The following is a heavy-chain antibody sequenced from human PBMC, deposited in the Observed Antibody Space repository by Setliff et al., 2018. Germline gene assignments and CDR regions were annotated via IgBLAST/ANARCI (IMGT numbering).Heavy chain of an antibody. CDR3: ARGPPDFVVVPAAAKFDY. J-gene: IGHJ4*02. CDR1: GDSIRRGDY. Sequence: PSETLSLTCTVSGDSIRRGDYWSWIRQHPGKGLEWIGYIHHSGETFYNPSLRSRVIISVDTSKNQFSLKVTSLIAADTAVYYCARGPPDFVVVPAAAKFDYWGQGTLVTVSS. V-gene: IGHV4-31*03. D-gene: IGHD2-2*01. CDR2: IHHSGET.